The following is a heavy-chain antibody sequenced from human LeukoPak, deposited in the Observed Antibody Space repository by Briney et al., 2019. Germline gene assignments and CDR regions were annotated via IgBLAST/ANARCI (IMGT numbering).Heavy chain of an antibody. CDR1: GGSFSGYY. CDR2: INHSGST. CDR3: ARVYPGLGITMIVVPMGAFDI. V-gene: IGHV4-34*01. Sequence: SETLSLTCAVYGGSFSGYYWSWIRQPPGKGLEWIGEINHSGSTNYNPPLKSRVTISVDTSKNQFSLKLSSVTAADTAVYYCARVYPGLGITMIVVPMGAFDIWGQGTMVTVSS. D-gene: IGHD3-22*01. J-gene: IGHJ3*02.